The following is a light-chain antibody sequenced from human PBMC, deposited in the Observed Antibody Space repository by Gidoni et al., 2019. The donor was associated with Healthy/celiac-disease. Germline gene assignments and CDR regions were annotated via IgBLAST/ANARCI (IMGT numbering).Light chain of an antibody. CDR1: NIEAKD. CDR2: DNS. Sequence: SYVLTQAPSVSVAPGTTARITCGGDNIEAKDVHWYQQRPGQAPVVVVFDNSDRPSGTPARVSGSNSGNTATLTSSGVEAGDEAVYYCHVWDSVSDHVVFGGGTKLTVL. V-gene: IGLV3-21*03. J-gene: IGLJ2*01. CDR3: HVWDSVSDHVV.